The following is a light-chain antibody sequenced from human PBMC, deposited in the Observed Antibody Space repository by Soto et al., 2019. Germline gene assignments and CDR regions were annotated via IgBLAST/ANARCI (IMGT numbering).Light chain of an antibody. V-gene: IGLV6-57*03. Sequence: NFMLTQPHSVSESPGKTVTISCTRSSGSIASNYVQWYQQRPGSAPTTVIYEDNKKPSAVPDRFSGSNDSSSTSASLTISGLETEDEADYYCQSYDSSSVVFGGGTKLTVL. J-gene: IGLJ2*01. CDR2: EDN. CDR3: QSYDSSSVV. CDR1: SGSIASNY.